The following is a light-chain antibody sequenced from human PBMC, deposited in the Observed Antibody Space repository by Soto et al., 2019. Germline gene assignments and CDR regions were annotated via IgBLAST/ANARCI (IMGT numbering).Light chain of an antibody. CDR1: QSIGTY. V-gene: IGKV1-39*01. CDR3: QQSYSAPRT. J-gene: IGKJ2*01. CDR2: GAS. Sequence: DIQMTQSPSSLPASVGDRVRITCRASQSIGTYLSWYQQKPGKAPKLLIYGASNLQSGVPSRFSGSGSETSFTLTISSLQPEDFATYSCQQSYSAPRTFGQGTKVEIK.